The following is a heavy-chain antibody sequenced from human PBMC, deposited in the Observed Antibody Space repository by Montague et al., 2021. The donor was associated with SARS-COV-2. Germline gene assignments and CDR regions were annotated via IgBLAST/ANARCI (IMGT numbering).Heavy chain of an antibody. Sequence: SLRLSCTASGFTFSSYSMNWVRQAPGKGLEWVSSISSSSSYIYYADSVKGRFTISRDNAKNSLYLQMNSLRAEDTAVYYCARDMYYDILTGYYTYWGQGTLVTVSS. J-gene: IGHJ4*02. V-gene: IGHV3-21*01. CDR2: ISSSSSYI. CDR1: GFTFSSYS. D-gene: IGHD3-9*01. CDR3: ARDMYYDILTGYYTY.